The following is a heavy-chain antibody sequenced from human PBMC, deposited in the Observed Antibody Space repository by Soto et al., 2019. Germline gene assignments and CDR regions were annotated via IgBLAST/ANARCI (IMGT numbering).Heavy chain of an antibody. J-gene: IGHJ6*02. Sequence: GGSLRLSCAASGFTFSSYGMHWVRQAPGKGLEWVAVISYDGSNKYYADSVKGRFTISRDNSKNTLYLQMNSLRAADTAVYYSAKDQYSISSSWLAHWDYYGMDVWGQGTTVTVSS. V-gene: IGHV3-30*18. CDR1: GFTFSSYG. D-gene: IGHD6-13*01. CDR2: ISYDGSNK. CDR3: AKDQYSISSSWLAHWDYYGMDV.